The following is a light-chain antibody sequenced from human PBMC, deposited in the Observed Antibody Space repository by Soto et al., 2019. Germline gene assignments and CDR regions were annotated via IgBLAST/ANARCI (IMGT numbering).Light chain of an antibody. CDR1: QSVSSN. Sequence: EIVMTQSPATLSVSPGERATLSCRASQSVSSNLAWYQQKPGQAPRLLIYGASTRATGIPARFSGSEFGTEFTLTIGSLQSEDLAVYYCQQYNNWPPWKCGQGTKVEIK. CDR2: GAS. V-gene: IGKV3-15*01. CDR3: QQYNNWPPWK. J-gene: IGKJ1*01.